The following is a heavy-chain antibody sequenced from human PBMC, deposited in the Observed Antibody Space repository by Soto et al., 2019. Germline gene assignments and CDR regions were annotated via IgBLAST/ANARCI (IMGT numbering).Heavy chain of an antibody. CDR3: ATPGSYCGGT. Sequence: VQLVESGGALVQPGGSLRLSCAASGLVFKTYWVEWVRQAPGKGLEWVASIDQDGSATYYADSVKGRFTISRDNAADSAHLHMNSLRVGDTAIYYCATPGSYCGGTWGQGTLVTVTS. V-gene: IGHV3-7*03. J-gene: IGHJ5*02. CDR1: GLVFKTYW. D-gene: IGHD3-10*01. CDR2: IDQDGSAT.